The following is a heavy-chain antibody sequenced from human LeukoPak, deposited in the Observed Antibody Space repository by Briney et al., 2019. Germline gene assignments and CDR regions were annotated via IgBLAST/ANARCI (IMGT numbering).Heavy chain of an antibody. V-gene: IGHV1-8*01. D-gene: IGHD3-22*01. J-gene: IGHJ4*02. CDR2: MNPNSGNT. CDR1: GYTFTSYD. Sequence: ASVKVSCKASGYTFTSYDINWVRQATGQGLEWMGWMNPNSGNTGYAQKFQGRVTMTRNTSISTAYMELSSLRSEDTAVYYCARGGVLTNYYYDSNGYYLPFDYWGQGTLVTVSS. CDR3: ARGGVLTNYYYDSNGYYLPFDY.